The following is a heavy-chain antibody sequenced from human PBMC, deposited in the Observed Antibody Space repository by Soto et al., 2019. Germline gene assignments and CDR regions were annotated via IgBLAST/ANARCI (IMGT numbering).Heavy chain of an antibody. J-gene: IGHJ6*02. V-gene: IGHV5-51*01. D-gene: IGHD6-19*01. CDR3: ATSRRGAHSRGWYIPSGYYNYGIDV. Sequence: EVQLVQSGAEMKKPGESLKISCKASGYSFSTYWIGWLRQMPGKGLEWMGISYPGDSDTKYSPSLQGQVTISADTSISTADSQWSSLKASAAAMYYCATSRRGAHSRGWYIPSGYYNYGIDVWGQGTKVTVSS. CDR2: SYPGDSDT. CDR1: GYSFSTYW.